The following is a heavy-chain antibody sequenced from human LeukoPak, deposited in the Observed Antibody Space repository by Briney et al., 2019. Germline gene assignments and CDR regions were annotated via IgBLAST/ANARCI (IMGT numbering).Heavy chain of an antibody. CDR3: ARRNYYGSGVDY. J-gene: IGHJ4*02. CDR1: GGSISSSSYY. Sequence: SGTLSLTCTVSGGSISSSSYYWGWIRQPPGKGLEWIGSIYYSGSTYYNPSLKSRVTISVDTSKNQFSLKLSSVTAADTAVYYCARRNYYGSGVDYWGQGTLVTVSS. D-gene: IGHD3-10*01. CDR2: IYYSGST. V-gene: IGHV4-39*01.